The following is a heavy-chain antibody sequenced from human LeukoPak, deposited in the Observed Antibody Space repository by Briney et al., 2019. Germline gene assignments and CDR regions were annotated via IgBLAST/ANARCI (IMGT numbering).Heavy chain of an antibody. D-gene: IGHD4-17*01. CDR2: ISSRSNYI. J-gene: IGHJ4*02. CDR1: RFIFSSYT. Sequence: GGSLRLSCAASRFIFSSYTMGWVRQAPGKGLEWVSSISSRSNYIYYADSVKGRFTISRENAKNSLYLQMNSLRAEDTAVYYCARARPDGDYVIDYWGQGTLVTVSS. CDR3: ARARPDGDYVIDY. V-gene: IGHV3-21*06.